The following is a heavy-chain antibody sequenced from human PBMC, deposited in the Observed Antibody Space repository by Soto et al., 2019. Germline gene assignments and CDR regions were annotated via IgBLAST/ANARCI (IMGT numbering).Heavy chain of an antibody. V-gene: IGHV3-48*02. J-gene: IGHJ4*02. CDR3: ARDHDYYDSSGYYAY. CDR2: ISSSSSTI. D-gene: IGHD3-22*01. Sequence: GGSLRLSCAASGFTFSSYSMNWVRQAPGKGLEWVSYISSSSSTIYYADSVKGRFTISRDNAKNSLYLQMNSLRDEDTAVYYCARDHDYYDSSGYYAYWGQGTLVTVS. CDR1: GFTFSSYS.